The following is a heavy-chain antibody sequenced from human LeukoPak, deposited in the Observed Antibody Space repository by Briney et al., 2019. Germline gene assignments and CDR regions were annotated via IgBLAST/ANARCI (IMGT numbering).Heavy chain of an antibody. D-gene: IGHD2-2*02. Sequence: SQTLSLTCTVSGGSISSGGYYWSWIRQHPGKGLEWIGYIYYSGSTYFNPSLKSRATISVDTSKNQFSLKLSSVTAADTAVYYCASSTTCYTCGLDVWGKGTTVTVSS. J-gene: IGHJ6*04. CDR3: ASSTTCYTCGLDV. CDR1: GGSISSGGYY. CDR2: IYYSGST. V-gene: IGHV4-31*03.